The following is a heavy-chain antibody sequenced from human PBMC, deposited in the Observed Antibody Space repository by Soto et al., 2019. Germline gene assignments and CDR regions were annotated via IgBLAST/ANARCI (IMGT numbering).Heavy chain of an antibody. V-gene: IGHV4-59*01. CDR1: GGSISSYY. Sequence: SETLALTCTVSGGSISSYYWSWIRQPPGKGLEWIGYIYYSGSTNYNPSLKSRVTISVDTSKNQFSLKLSSVTAADTAVYYCASYYYDSSGYYVDYWGQGTLVTVSS. CDR3: ASYYYDSSGYYVDY. J-gene: IGHJ4*02. D-gene: IGHD3-22*01. CDR2: IYYSGST.